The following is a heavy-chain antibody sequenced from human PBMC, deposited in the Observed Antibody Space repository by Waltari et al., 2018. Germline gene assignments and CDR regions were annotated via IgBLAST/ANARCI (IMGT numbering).Heavy chain of an antibody. CDR2: IYTSGST. J-gene: IGHJ5*02. V-gene: IGHV4-4*07. CDR1: GGSISSNY. Sequence: QVQLQESGPGLVKPSETLSLTCTVSGGSISSNYWSWIRQPAGKGLEWIGRIYTSGSTNSNPSLESRVTISVDTSKNQFSLKWTSVTASDTAVYYCARAIWRSTWKLGQFDPWGQGILVTVSS. D-gene: IGHD3-16*01. CDR3: ARAIWRSTWKLGQFDP.